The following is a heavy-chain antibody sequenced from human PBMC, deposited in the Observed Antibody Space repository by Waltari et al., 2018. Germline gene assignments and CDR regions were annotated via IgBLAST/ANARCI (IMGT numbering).Heavy chain of an antibody. D-gene: IGHD4-17*01. Sequence: QVQLVQSGAEVKKPGASVKVSCKASGYTFTSYAMHWVRQAPGQRLEWMGWINAGNGNTKYSQKFQGRVTITRDTSASTAYMELSSLRSEDTAVYYCARGETTVVTPSYYYMDVWGKGTTVTVSS. CDR2: INAGNGNT. CDR3: ARGETTVVTPSYYYMDV. CDR1: GYTFTSYA. J-gene: IGHJ6*03. V-gene: IGHV1-3*01.